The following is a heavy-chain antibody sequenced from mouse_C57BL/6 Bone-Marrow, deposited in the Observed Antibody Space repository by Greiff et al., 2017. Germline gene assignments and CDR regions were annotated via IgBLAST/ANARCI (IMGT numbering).Heavy chain of an antibody. D-gene: IGHD2-12*01. CDR3: ARGCYDAWFAY. Sequence: VKLMESGPELVKPGASVKISCKASGYAFSSSWMNWVKQRPGKGLEWIGRIYPGDGDTNYNGNFKGKATLTADKSYSTAYMQLSSLTSEDSAVYFCARGCYDAWFAYWGQGTLVTVSA. J-gene: IGHJ3*01. CDR2: IYPGDGDT. CDR1: GYAFSSSW. V-gene: IGHV1-82*01.